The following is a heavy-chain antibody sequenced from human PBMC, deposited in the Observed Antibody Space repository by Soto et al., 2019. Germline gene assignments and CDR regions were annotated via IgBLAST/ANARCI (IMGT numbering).Heavy chain of an antibody. J-gene: IGHJ3*02. V-gene: IGHV3-23*04. CDR2: ITKTGRST. Sequence: EVQLVESGGGLVKPGGSLRLSCATSGFSFSNYGMNWVRQAPGKGLEWVSGITKTGRSTFIADSVRGRFTISRDNLKNIMYLQMNSLRVDDTALYYCTKDGDAYDFAFDKWGQGTMVTVTS. CDR1: GFSFSNYG. D-gene: IGHD3-3*01. CDR3: TKDGDAYDFAFDK.